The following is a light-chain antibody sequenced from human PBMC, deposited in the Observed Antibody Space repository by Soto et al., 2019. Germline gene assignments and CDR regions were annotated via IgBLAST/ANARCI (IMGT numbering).Light chain of an antibody. J-gene: IGKJ2*01. CDR3: QQYGSSLYT. V-gene: IGKV3-20*01. CDR2: GAS. CDR1: QSVSSSY. Sequence: EIVLTQSPGTLSLSPGERATLSCRASQSVSSSYLAWYQQKPGQAPRLLIYGASSRPTGIPDRFSGSGSGTDFNLTISGLEPEDVAVYYCQQYGSSLYTFGQGTKRAIK.